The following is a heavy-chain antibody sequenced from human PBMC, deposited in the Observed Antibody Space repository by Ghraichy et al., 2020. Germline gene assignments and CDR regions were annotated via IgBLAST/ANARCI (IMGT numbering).Heavy chain of an antibody. V-gene: IGHV4-59*01. Sequence: SETLSLTCTVSGGSISRYYWSWIRQPPGKGLEWIGYIYYSGGTNYNPSLKSRVTISVDTSKNQFSLKLTSVTAADTAVYYCARVDDWNALEYWGQGTLVTVSS. CDR2: IYYSGGT. D-gene: IGHD1-1*01. J-gene: IGHJ1*01. CDR3: ARVDDWNALEY. CDR1: GGSISRYY.